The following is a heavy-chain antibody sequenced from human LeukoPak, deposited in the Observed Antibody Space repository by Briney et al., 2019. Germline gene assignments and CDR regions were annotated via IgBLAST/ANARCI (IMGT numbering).Heavy chain of an antibody. CDR2: IRYNGSNK. D-gene: IGHD7-27*01. J-gene: IGHJ6*02. V-gene: IGHV3-30*02. Sequence: GGSLRLSCAASGFTFSSYGMHWVRQAPGKGLEWVAFIRYNGSNKYYADSVKGRFTISRDNSKNTLYLQMNSLRAEDTAVYYCAKEGTWGPYYYYGMDVWGQGTTVTVSS. CDR1: GFTFSSYG. CDR3: AKEGTWGPYYYYGMDV.